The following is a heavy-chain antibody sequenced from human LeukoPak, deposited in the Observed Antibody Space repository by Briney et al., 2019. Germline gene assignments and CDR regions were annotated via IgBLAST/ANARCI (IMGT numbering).Heavy chain of an antibody. Sequence: GASVKVSCKASGYTFTSYGISWVRQAPGQGLERMGWISAYNGNTNYAQKLQGRVTMTTDTSTSTAYMELRSLRSDDTAVYYCARDVRHRSITMVRGQGDYWGQGTLVTVSS. CDR2: ISAYNGNT. J-gene: IGHJ4*02. V-gene: IGHV1-18*01. CDR1: GYTFTSYG. D-gene: IGHD3-10*01. CDR3: ARDVRHRSITMVRGQGDY.